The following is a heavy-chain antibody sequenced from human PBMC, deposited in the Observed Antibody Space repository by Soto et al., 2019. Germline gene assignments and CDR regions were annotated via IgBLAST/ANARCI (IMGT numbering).Heavy chain of an antibody. D-gene: IGHD3-10*01. J-gene: IGHJ6*02. V-gene: IGHV3-11*05. Sequence: PGGSLRLSCAASGFTFSDYYMSWIRQAPGKGLEWVSYISSSSSYTNYADSVKGRFTISRDNAKNSLYLQMNSLRAEDTAVYYCAREAPGEPPHYYYYGMDVWGQGTTVTVSS. CDR2: ISSSSSYT. CDR3: AREAPGEPPHYYYYGMDV. CDR1: GFTFSDYY.